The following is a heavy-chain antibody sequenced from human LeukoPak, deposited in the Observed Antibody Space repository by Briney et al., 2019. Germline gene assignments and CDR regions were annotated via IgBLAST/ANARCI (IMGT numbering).Heavy chain of an antibody. CDR2: IYYSGST. V-gene: IGHV4-59*01. D-gene: IGHD1-26*01. Sequence: SETLSLTCTVSGGSISNYYWSWIRQSPGKGLEWIGYIYYSGSTNYNPSLKSRVTVSVDTSKNQFSLKLSSVTAADTAVYYCARVGGTNHYYYGMDVWGQGTTVTVSS. CDR1: GGSISNYY. J-gene: IGHJ6*02. CDR3: ARVGGTNHYYYGMDV.